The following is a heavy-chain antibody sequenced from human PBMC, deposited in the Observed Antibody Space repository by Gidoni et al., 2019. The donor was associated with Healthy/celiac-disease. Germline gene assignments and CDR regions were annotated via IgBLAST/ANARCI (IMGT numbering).Heavy chain of an antibody. CDR2: LSYDGSNK. Sequence: QVQLVESGGGVVQPGRSLRLSCAAPGFTFSSYGMHWVRQAPGKGLEWVAVLSYDGSNKYYADSVKGRFTISRDNSKNTLYLQMNSLRAEDTAVYYCAKVGFARFLEWLPADYWGQGTLVTVSS. CDR1: GFTFSSYG. V-gene: IGHV3-30*18. CDR3: AKVGFARFLEWLPADY. D-gene: IGHD3-3*01. J-gene: IGHJ4*02.